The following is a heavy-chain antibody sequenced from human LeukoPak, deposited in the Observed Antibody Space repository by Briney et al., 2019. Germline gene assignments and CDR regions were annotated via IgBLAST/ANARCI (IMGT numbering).Heavy chain of an antibody. J-gene: IGHJ4*02. CDR2: IYTSGST. D-gene: IGHD6-13*01. CDR1: GGSISSGSYY. CDR3: ARDRRWNQPYSSSWYSDY. Sequence: SQTLSLTCTVSGGSISSGSYYWSWIRQPAGKGLEWIGRIYTSGSTNYNPSLKSRVTISVDTSKNQFFLKLSSVTAADTAVYYCARDRRWNQPYSSSWYSDYWGQGTLVTVSS. V-gene: IGHV4-61*02.